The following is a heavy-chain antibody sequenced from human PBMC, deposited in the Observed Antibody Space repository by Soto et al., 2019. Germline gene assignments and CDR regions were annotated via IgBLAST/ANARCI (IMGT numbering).Heavy chain of an antibody. CDR3: AKGQRAAGTGNYLDF. CDR2: ISGSAANT. D-gene: IGHD6-13*01. CDR1: GFTFSSYA. J-gene: IGHJ4*02. V-gene: IGHV3-23*01. Sequence: EVHLLESGGDLVQPGGSLRLSCAASGFTFSSYALNWVRQAPGKGLEWVSGISGSAANTYYADSVKGRFTISRDNSKNTLYLQMNSLGAEDTAVYYCAKGQRAAGTGNYLDFWGQGTLVTVSS.